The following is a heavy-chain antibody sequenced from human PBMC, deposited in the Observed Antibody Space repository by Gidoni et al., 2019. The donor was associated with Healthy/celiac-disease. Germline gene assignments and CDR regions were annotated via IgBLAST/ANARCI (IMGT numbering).Heavy chain of an antibody. J-gene: IGHJ6*02. V-gene: IGHV7-4-1*02. CDR1: GSTFTSYS. CDR2: FKTNTGNP. Sequence: QVQRVQSGSELKKPGASVTVSCQASGSTFTSYSMNWVRQAPGQGLGWLGWFKTNTGNPTDAHGFTGRFVFSLDTSVSTAYLQISSLKAEDTAVYYCARAGDYPTSYYYSYGMDVWGQGTTVTVSS. CDR3: ARAGDYPTSYYYSYGMDV. D-gene: IGHD4-17*01.